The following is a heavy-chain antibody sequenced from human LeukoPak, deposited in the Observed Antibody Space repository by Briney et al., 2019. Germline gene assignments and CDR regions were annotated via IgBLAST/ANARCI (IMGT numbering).Heavy chain of an antibody. CDR2: INPSGGST. V-gene: IGHV1-46*01. D-gene: IGHD3-22*01. J-gene: IGHJ5*02. CDR1: GSTLTSYY. Sequence: ASVKVSCKASGSTLTSYYMHWVRQAPGQGLEWMGIINPSGGSTSYAQKFQGRVTMTRDMSTSTVYMELSSLRSQDTAVYYCARDSSGYLGDWFDPWGQGTLVTVSS. CDR3: ARDSSGYLGDWFDP.